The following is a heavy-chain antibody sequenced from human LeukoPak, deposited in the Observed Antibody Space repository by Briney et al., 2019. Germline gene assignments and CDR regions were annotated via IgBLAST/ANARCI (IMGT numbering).Heavy chain of an antibody. CDR3: ARTRAAAGYSSFWFDP. D-gene: IGHD6-13*01. CDR2: ISGSGSTI. CDR1: GFTFSSYE. V-gene: IGHV3-48*03. J-gene: IGHJ5*02. Sequence: GGSLRLSCAASGFTFSSYEMNWVRQAPGKGLEWVSYISGSGSTIYYADSVKGRFTISRDNAKNSLYLQMNSLRAEDTAVYYCARTRAAAGYSSFWFDPWGQGTLVTVSS.